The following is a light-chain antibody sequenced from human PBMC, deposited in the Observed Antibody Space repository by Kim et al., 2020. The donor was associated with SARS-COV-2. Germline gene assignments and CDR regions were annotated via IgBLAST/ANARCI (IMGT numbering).Light chain of an antibody. CDR1: SSNIGSSA. CDR3: AAWDDSLNGWV. V-gene: IGLV1-36*01. J-gene: IGLJ3*02. Sequence: QRVTISCSGSSSNIGSSAVNWYQQVPGKAPKLLIYYDDLLPSGVSDRFSGSKSGTSASLAISGLQSEDEADYYCAAWDDSLNGWVFGGGTQLTV. CDR2: YDD.